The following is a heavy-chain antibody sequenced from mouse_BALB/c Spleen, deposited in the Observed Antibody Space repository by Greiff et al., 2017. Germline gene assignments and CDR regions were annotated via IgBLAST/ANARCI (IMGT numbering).Heavy chain of an antibody. J-gene: IGHJ2*01. Sequence: VQLKQSGPGLVKPSQSLSLTCSVTGYSITSGYYWNWIRQFPGNKLEWMGYISYDGSNNYNPSLKNRISITRDTSKNQVFLKLNSVTTEDTATYYCADGQYFDYWGQGTTLTVSS. CDR1: GYSITSGYY. D-gene: IGHD2-3*01. V-gene: IGHV3-6*02. CDR3: ADGQYFDY. CDR2: ISYDGSN.